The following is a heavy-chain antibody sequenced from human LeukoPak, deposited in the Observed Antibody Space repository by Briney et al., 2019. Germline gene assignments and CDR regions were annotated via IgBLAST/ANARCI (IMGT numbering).Heavy chain of an antibody. CDR2: IYHSGST. J-gene: IGHJ3*02. CDR1: GGSISSGGYY. D-gene: IGHD1-1*01. V-gene: IGHV4-30-2*01. CDR3: ARGTGTTSAFDI. Sequence: SETLSLTCTVSGGSISSGGYYWSWIRQPPGKGLEWIGYIYHSGSTYYNPSLKSRVTISVDRSKNQFSLKLSSVTAADTAVYYCARGTGTTSAFDIWGQGTMVTVSS.